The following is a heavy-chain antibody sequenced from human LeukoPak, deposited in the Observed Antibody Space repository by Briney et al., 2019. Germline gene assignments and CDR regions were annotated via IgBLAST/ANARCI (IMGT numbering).Heavy chain of an antibody. J-gene: IGHJ6*03. Sequence: SMKVSCKASGYTFTSYGISWVRQAPGQGLEWMGGIIPFFGTTNYPQEFQDRITITADESTSTAYMELSSLRSEDTAVYYCARDGGDAYYYYYMDVWGEGTTVTVSS. V-gene: IGHV1-69*13. CDR3: ARDGGDAYYYYYMDV. D-gene: IGHD2-21*01. CDR1: GYTFTSYG. CDR2: IIPFFGTT.